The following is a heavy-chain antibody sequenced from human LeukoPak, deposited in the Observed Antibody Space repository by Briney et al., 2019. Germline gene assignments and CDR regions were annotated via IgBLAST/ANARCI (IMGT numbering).Heavy chain of an antibody. CDR2: FDPEDGET. D-gene: IGHD3-22*01. Sequence: ASVKVSCKVSGYTLTELSMHWVRQAPGKGLEWMGGFDPEDGETIYAQKFQGRVTMTEDTSTDTAYMDLSILRSEDTAVYYCATGYYYDSSGLNWFDPWGQGTLVTVSS. CDR1: GYTLTELS. CDR3: ATGYYYDSSGLNWFDP. V-gene: IGHV1-24*01. J-gene: IGHJ5*02.